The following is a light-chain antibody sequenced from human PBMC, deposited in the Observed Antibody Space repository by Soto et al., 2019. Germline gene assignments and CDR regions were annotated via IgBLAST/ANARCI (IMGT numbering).Light chain of an antibody. CDR2: AAS. CDR3: QQTDSTPQT. CDR1: QSIRNY. J-gene: IGKJ1*01. Sequence: DIQMTQSPSSLSASVGDRVTISCRASQSIRNYVSWYQQKPGTAPKLLIRAASTLQSGVPSRFSGRGSGTDFTLTISSLQLEDFATYSCQQTDSTPQTFGQGTNVEI. V-gene: IGKV1-39*01.